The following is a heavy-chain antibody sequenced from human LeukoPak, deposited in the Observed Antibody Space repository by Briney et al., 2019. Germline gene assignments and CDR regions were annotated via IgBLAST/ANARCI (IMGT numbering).Heavy chain of an antibody. J-gene: IGHJ5*02. CDR1: DDSITIYY. D-gene: IGHD3-10*01. CDR3: ARDSGTTGEVKFDP. V-gene: IGHV4-59*01. CDR2: IDHTGTT. Sequence: SETLSLTCSVSDDSITIYYWTWIRQPPGKGLEWIGYIDHTGTTNYNPSLNSRVTISRDTSKNHFSLQLSSVTAADTAVYYCARDSGTTGEVKFDPWGQGTLVTVSS.